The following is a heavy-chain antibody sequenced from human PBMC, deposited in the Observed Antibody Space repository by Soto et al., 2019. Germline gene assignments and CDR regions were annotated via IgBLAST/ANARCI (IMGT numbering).Heavy chain of an antibody. Sequence: PGESLKISCKGSGYSFTSYWIGWARQMPGKGLEWMGIIYPGDSDTRYSPSFQGQVTISADKSISTAYLQWSSLKASDTAMYYCARGAVVVPAATTQYYYYYGMDVWGQGTTVTVSS. V-gene: IGHV5-51*01. CDR3: ARGAVVVPAATTQYYYYYGMDV. CDR2: IYPGDSDT. CDR1: GYSFTSYW. D-gene: IGHD2-2*01. J-gene: IGHJ6*02.